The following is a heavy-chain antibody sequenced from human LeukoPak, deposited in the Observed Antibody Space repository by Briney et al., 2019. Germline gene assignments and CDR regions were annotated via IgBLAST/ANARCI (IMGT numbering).Heavy chain of an antibody. V-gene: IGHV3-30*18. CDR3: ANRLNNAFEM. CDR2: ISSDVSHK. D-gene: IGHD2/OR15-2a*01. CDR1: GFTFSQYD. Sequence: GGSLILSCAASGFTFSQYDMHWVRQAPGKGLEWVAIISSDVSHKYYADYVEGRFTISRDNSRNAMYLQMNSLRSEDTAIYYCANRLNNAFEMWGQGTMVTVFS. J-gene: IGHJ3*02.